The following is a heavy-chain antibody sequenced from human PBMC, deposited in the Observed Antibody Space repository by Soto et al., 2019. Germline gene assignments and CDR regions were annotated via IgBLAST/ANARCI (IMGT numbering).Heavy chain of an antibody. D-gene: IGHD1-1*01. CDR3: ARALNDFQGATIGRFDY. Sequence: QVQLVQSGAEVKKPGSSVKVSCKASGGTFSSYAISWVRQAPGQGLEWMGGIIPIFGTANYAQKFQGRVTITADEATSTAYMELSSLRSEDTAVYYCARALNDFQGATIGRFDYWGQGTLVTVSS. CDR1: GGTFSSYA. CDR2: IIPIFGTA. V-gene: IGHV1-69*01. J-gene: IGHJ4*02.